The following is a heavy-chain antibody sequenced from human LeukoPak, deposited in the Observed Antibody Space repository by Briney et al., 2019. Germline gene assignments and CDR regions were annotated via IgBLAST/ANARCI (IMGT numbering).Heavy chain of an antibody. CDR2: IIPIFGTA. CDR1: GGTFSIYA. D-gene: IGHD5-24*01. CDR3: ARDIGDGYNPDAFDI. Sequence: AASVKVSCKASGGTFSIYAISWVRQAPGQGLEWMGGIIPIFGTANYAQKFQGRVTITADESTSTAYMELSSLRSEDTAVYYCARDIGDGYNPDAFDIWGQGTMVTVSS. V-gene: IGHV1-69*13. J-gene: IGHJ3*02.